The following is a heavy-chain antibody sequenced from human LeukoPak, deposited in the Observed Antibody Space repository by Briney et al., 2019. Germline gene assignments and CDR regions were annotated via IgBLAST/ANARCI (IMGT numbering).Heavy chain of an antibody. V-gene: IGHV3-30-3*01. Sequence: GRSLRLSCAASGFTFSSYAMHWVRQAPGEGLEWVAVISYDGSNKYYADSVKGRFTISRDNSKNTLYLQMNSLRAEDTAVYYCARDITMIVGLGYFDYWGQGTLVTVSS. CDR1: GFTFSSYA. J-gene: IGHJ4*02. CDR2: ISYDGSNK. CDR3: ARDITMIVGLGYFDY. D-gene: IGHD3-22*01.